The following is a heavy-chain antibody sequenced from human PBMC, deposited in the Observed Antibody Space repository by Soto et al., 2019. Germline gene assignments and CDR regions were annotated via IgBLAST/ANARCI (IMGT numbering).Heavy chain of an antibody. J-gene: IGHJ4*02. V-gene: IGHV3-30*18. D-gene: IGHD6-13*01. CDR2: ISYDGSNK. CDR3: AKGQYSSSWYGALYYFDY. Sequence: QVQLVESGGGVVQPGRSLRLSCAASGFTFSSYGMHWVRQAPGKGLEWVAVISYDGSNKYYADSVKGRFTISRDNSKNTLYLQMNSLRAEDTAVYYCAKGQYSSSWYGALYYFDYWGQGTLVTVSS. CDR1: GFTFSSYG.